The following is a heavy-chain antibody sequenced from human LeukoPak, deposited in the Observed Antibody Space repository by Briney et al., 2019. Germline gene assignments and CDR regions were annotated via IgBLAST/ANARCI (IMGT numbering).Heavy chain of an antibody. CDR2: IIPIFGTA. J-gene: IGHJ3*02. CDR3: ASPQGGSYHVDAFDI. CDR1: GGTFISYA. V-gene: IGHV1-69*13. Sequence: ASVKVSCKASGGTFISYAISWVRQAPGQGLEWMGGIIPIFGTANYAQKFQGRVTITADESTSTAYMELSSPRSEDTAVYYCASPQGGSYHVDAFDIWGQGTMVTVSS. D-gene: IGHD1-26*01.